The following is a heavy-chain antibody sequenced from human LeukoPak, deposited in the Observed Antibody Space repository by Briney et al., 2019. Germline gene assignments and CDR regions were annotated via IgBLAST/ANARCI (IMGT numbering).Heavy chain of an antibody. CDR3: ARRGSCSGGSCYTYYFDS. CDR2: INWSDDTT. J-gene: IGHJ4*02. V-gene: IGHV3-20*04. Sequence: GGSLRLSCTASGFTFNDYGMSWVRQAPGKGLEWVSGINWSDDTTGYADSVKGRFTISRDNAKNSLYLQMSSLRAEDTALYYCARRGSCSGGSCYTYYFDSWGQGTLVTVSS. CDR1: GFTFNDYG. D-gene: IGHD2-15*01.